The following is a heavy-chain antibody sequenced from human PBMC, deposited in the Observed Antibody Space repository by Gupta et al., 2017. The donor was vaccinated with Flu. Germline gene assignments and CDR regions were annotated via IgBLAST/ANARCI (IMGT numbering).Heavy chain of an antibody. Sequence: KGLEWVSYISSSGSTIYYADSVKGRVTISRDNAKNSLYLQMNSLRAEDTAVYYCARDGQSDDFWSGYLYWGQGTLVTVSS. J-gene: IGHJ4*02. V-gene: IGHV3-11*01. CDR2: ISSSGSTI. CDR3: ARDGQSDDFWSGYLY. D-gene: IGHD3-3*01.